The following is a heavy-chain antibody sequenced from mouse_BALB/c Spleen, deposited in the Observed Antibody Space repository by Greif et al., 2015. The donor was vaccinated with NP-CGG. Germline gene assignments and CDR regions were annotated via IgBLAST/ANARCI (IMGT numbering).Heavy chain of an antibody. Sequence: QVQLKQSGAELVKPGASVKLSCKASGYTFTSYWMHWVKQRPGQGLEWIGEIDPSDSYTNYNQKFKGKATLTVDKSSSTAYMQLSSLTSGDSAVYYCARGGGSYWYFDVWGAGTTVTVSS. CDR3: ARGGGSYWYFDV. CDR1: GYTFTSYW. CDR2: IDPSDSYT. V-gene: IGHV1-69*02. J-gene: IGHJ1*01.